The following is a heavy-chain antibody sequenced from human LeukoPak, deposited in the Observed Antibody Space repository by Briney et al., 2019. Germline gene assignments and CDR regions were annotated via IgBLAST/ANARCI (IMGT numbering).Heavy chain of an antibody. Sequence: GGSLRLSSAASGFTFSSYAMSWVRQAPGKGLEWVSAISGSGGSTYYADSVKGRFTISRDNSKNTLYLQMNSLRAEDTAVYYCAKDWALAIFGVVTENWFDPWGQGTLVTVSS. CDR2: ISGSGGST. V-gene: IGHV3-23*01. CDR1: GFTFSSYA. D-gene: IGHD3-3*01. CDR3: AKDWALAIFGVVTENWFDP. J-gene: IGHJ5*02.